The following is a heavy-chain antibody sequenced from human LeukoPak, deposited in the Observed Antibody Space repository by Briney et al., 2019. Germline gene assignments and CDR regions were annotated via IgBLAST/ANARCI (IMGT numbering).Heavy chain of an antibody. D-gene: IGHD3-9*01. CDR2: INHSGST. Sequence: PSETLSLTCAVYGGSFSGYYWSWIRQPPGKGLEWIGEINHSGSTNYNPSLKSRVTISVDTSKNQFSLKLSSVTAADTAVYYCARRYDILTGYYWSERGYYFDYWGQGTLVTVSS. V-gene: IGHV4-34*01. CDR3: ARRYDILTGYYWSERGYYFDY. J-gene: IGHJ4*02. CDR1: GGSFSGYY.